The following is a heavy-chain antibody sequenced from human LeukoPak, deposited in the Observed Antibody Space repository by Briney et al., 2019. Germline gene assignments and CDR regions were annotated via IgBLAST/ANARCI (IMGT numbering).Heavy chain of an antibody. CDR2: ISGSGSST. CDR1: RFKFTSYA. V-gene: IGHV3-23*01. CDR3: AKGPADWAPISHFDS. Sequence: GGSLRLSCAASRFKFTSYAMSWVRQAPGKGLEWVSTISGSGSSTYSADSVKGRFTISRDNSKNTLYLQMNSLGAEDTAVYYCAKGPADWAPISHFDSWGQGTLVTVSS. J-gene: IGHJ4*02. D-gene: IGHD3-9*01.